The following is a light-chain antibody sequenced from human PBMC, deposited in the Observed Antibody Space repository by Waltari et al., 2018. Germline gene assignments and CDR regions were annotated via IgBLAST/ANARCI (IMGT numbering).Light chain of an antibody. CDR1: TSYVGFYNY. CDR3: NSYTGSSSWV. V-gene: IGLV2-14*03. Sequence: QSALTQPASVSGSPGQSITLSCTGTTSYVGFYNYVSWYQQHPGKAPQLIIYDVFERPSGVSNRFSGSKSGNTASLTISGLLAEDEADYYCNSYTGSSSWVFGGGTKLTVL. J-gene: IGLJ3*02. CDR2: DVF.